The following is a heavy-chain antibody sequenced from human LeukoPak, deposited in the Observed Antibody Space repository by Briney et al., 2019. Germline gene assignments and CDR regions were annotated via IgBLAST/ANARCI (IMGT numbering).Heavy chain of an antibody. D-gene: IGHD6-19*01. CDR3: ARSGAVARPLTT. CDR2: INAGNGNT. Sequence: ASVKVSCKASGYTFTSYAMHWVRQAPGQRLEWMGWINAGNGNTKYSQKFQGRVTITRATSASTAYMELSSLRSEDTAVYYCARSGAVARPLTTWGQGTLVTVSS. J-gene: IGHJ5*02. V-gene: IGHV1-3*01. CDR1: GYTFTSYA.